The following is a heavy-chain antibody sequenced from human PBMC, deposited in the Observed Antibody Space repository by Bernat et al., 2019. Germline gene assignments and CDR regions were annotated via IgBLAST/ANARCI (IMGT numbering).Heavy chain of an antibody. Sequence: QVQLVESGGGVVQPGRSLRLSCAASGFTFSSYAMHWVRQAPGKGLEWVAVISYDGSNKYYADSVKGRFTISRDNSKNTLYLQMNSLRAEDTAVYYCAVTYYDFWRGYSTFDYWGQGTLVTVSS. CDR2: ISYDGSNK. D-gene: IGHD3-3*01. V-gene: IGHV3-30*03. CDR3: AVTYYDFWRGYSTFDY. CDR1: GFTFSSYA. J-gene: IGHJ4*02.